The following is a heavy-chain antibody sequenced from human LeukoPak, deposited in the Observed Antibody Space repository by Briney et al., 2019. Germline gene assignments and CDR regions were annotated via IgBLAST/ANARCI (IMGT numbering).Heavy chain of an antibody. J-gene: IGHJ4*02. Sequence: GGSLRLSCAASGFTFSSYAMHWVRQAPGKGLEWVAVISYDGSKKYYADSVKGRFTISRDNSKNTLYLQMNSPRTEDTAVYYCARDTVAYCGGDCYSWQVGGFDYWGQGTLVTVSS. CDR3: ARDTVAYCGGDCYSWQVGGFDY. CDR2: ISYDGSKK. V-gene: IGHV3-30-3*01. D-gene: IGHD2-21*02. CDR1: GFTFSSYA.